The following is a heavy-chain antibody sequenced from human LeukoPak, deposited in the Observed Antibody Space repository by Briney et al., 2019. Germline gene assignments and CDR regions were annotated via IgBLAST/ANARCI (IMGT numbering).Heavy chain of an antibody. CDR3: AKSWAQYFDY. Sequence: GGSLRLSCAASGFTFSSYGMSWVRQAPGKGLERVSAISGSGGSTNYADSVKGRFTISRDNSKNTLYLQMNSLRAEDTAVFYCAKSWAQYFDYWGQGTLVTVSS. CDR1: GFTFSSYG. D-gene: IGHD7-27*01. CDR2: ISGSGGST. V-gene: IGHV3-23*01. J-gene: IGHJ4*02.